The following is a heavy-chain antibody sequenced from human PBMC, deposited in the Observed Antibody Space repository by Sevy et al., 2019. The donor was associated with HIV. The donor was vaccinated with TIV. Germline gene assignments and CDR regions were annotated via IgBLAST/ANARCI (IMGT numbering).Heavy chain of an antibody. CDR3: ASGIAAAGDYFDY. D-gene: IGHD6-13*01. CDR1: GYTFTGYY. Sequence: ASVKVSCKASGYTFTGYYMHWVRQAPGQGLEWMGWINPNSGGTNYAQKFQGRVTMTRDTSISTADMELSRLGSDDTAVYYCASGIAAAGDYFDYWGQGTLVTVSS. V-gene: IGHV1-2*02. CDR2: INPNSGGT. J-gene: IGHJ4*02.